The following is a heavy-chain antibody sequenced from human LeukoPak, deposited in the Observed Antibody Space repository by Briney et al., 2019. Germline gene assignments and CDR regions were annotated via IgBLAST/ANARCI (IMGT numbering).Heavy chain of an antibody. CDR1: GFTFSNYW. CDR2: INSDGSST. J-gene: IGHJ4*02. V-gene: IGHV3-74*01. Sequence: PGGSLRLSCAASGFTFSNYWMHWVREAPGKGLVWVSRINSDGSSTSYADSVKGRFTISRDNAKNTLYLQMNSLRAEDTAVYYCVRDMSGKYSFDYWGQGTLVIVST. CDR3: VRDMSGKYSFDY. D-gene: IGHD1-26*01.